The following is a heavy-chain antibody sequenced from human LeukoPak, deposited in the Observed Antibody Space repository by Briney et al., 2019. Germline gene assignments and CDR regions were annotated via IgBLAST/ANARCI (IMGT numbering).Heavy chain of an antibody. CDR3: ARADVLEWPYYFDY. D-gene: IGHD3-3*01. Sequence: GGSLRLSCAASGFTFSSYAMHWVRQAPGKGLEWVAVISYDGSNKYYADSVKGRFTISRDNSKNTLYLQMNSLRAEDAAVYYCARADVLEWPYYFDYWGQGTLVTVSS. CDR1: GFTFSSYA. J-gene: IGHJ4*02. V-gene: IGHV3-30-3*01. CDR2: ISYDGSNK.